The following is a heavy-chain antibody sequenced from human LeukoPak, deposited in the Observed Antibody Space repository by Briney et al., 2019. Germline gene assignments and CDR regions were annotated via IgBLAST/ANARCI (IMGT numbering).Heavy chain of an antibody. CDR3: AKESPHFDY. CDR1: GFTFTSYA. Sequence: GGSLRLSCAASGFTFTSYAMSWVRQAPGKGLAWVSTISGSGDTTYYADSVKGRFTISRDNSKNTLYLQMNSLRAEDTAICYCAKESPHFDYWGQGTLVTVSS. V-gene: IGHV3-23*01. CDR2: ISGSGDTT. J-gene: IGHJ4*02.